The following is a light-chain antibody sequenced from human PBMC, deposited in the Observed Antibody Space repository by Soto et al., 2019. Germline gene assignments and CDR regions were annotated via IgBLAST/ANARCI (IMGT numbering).Light chain of an antibody. CDR2: DAS. CDR1: QSVGGH. J-gene: IGKJ5*01. V-gene: IGKV3-11*01. CDR3: QQRNNWPPSIT. Sequence: EIVLTQSPATLSLSPGERATLSCRASQSVGGHLAWYQQKPGQAPRLLIYDASDRATGIPARFSGSGSETDFTLPISRLEPDDFAVYYCQQRNNWPPSITFGQGTRLEIK.